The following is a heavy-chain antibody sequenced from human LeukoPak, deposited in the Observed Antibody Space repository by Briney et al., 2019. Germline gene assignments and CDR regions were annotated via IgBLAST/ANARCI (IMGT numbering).Heavy chain of an antibody. D-gene: IGHD3-16*01. J-gene: IGHJ4*02. CDR1: GYTFTSYG. CDR2: ISTYNGNT. CDR3: ARVRDYGGIGEDY. Sequence: ASVKVSCKASGYTFTSYGINWVRQAPGQGLEWMGWISTYNGNTNYAQRFQGRVTMTTDTSTSTAYMELRSLRSDDTAVYYCARVRDYGGIGEDYWGQGTLVTVSS. V-gene: IGHV1-18*01.